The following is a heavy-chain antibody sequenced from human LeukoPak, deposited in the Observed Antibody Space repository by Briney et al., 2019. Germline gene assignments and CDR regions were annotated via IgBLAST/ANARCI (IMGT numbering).Heavy chain of an antibody. J-gene: IGHJ4*02. V-gene: IGHV3-7*01. Sequence: GGSLRLSCAASGFTFSSYWMSWVRPAPGNGLEWVANIKQDGSEKYYVDSVKGRFAISRDNAKNSLYLQMNSLRAEDTAVYYCASYLRGYFDYWGQGTLVAVSS. CDR1: GFTFSSYW. D-gene: IGHD5/OR15-5a*01. CDR3: ASYLRGYFDY. CDR2: IKQDGSEK.